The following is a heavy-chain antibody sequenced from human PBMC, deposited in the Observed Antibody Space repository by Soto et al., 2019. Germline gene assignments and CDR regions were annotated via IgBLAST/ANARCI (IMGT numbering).Heavy chain of an antibody. CDR1: GYTFNSYG. Sequence: ASVQVSCKASGYTFNSYGISWVRQAPGQGLEWMGWISGYNGNTNYAQKIQGRVTMTTDTSTSTAYMELRSLRSDDTAVYYCASSVITMIRGVHYFYYGVDVWGQGTTVT. J-gene: IGHJ6*02. CDR2: ISGYNGNT. CDR3: ASSVITMIRGVHYFYYGVDV. D-gene: IGHD3-10*01. V-gene: IGHV1-18*01.